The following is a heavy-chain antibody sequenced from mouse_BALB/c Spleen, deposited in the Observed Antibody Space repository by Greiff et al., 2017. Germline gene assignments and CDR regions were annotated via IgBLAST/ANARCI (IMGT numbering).Heavy chain of an antibody. D-gene: IGHD2-4*01. CDR1: GFSLTSYG. V-gene: IGHV2-9*02. CDR2: IWAGGST. CDR3: ARGGYDYDRGAWFAY. Sequence: VKLVESGPGLVAPSQSLSITCTVSGFSLTSYGVHWVRQPPGKGLEWLGVIWAGGSTNYNSALMSRLSISKDNSKSQVFLKMNSLQTDDTAMYYCARGGYDYDRGAWFAYWGQGTLVTVSA. J-gene: IGHJ3*01.